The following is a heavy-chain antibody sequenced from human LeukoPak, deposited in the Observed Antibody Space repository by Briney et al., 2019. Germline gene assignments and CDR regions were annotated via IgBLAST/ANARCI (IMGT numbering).Heavy chain of an antibody. Sequence: PGGSLRLSCATSGFTFSHSAINWVRQGPDKGLEWVAYIGTSGNLIVYADSVRGRFTISRDDAQNSAYLQMNNLRAEDTAIYYCARDFWNAHNWGQGTLVTVSA. V-gene: IGHV3-48*01. D-gene: IGHD3-3*01. CDR1: GFTFSHSA. J-gene: IGHJ4*02. CDR3: ARDFWNAHN. CDR2: IGTSGNLI.